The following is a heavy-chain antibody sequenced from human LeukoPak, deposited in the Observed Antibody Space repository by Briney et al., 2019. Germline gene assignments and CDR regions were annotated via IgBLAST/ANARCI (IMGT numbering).Heavy chain of an antibody. CDR2: IIPIFGTA. Sequence: ASVKVSCKASGGTFISCAISWVRQAPGQGLGWMGGIIPIFGTANYAQKFQGRVTITADESTSTAYMELSSLRSEDTAVYYCARERAYYGSGTPGGGYYYGMDVWGQGTTVTVSS. CDR3: ARERAYYGSGTPGGGYYYGMDV. J-gene: IGHJ6*02. D-gene: IGHD3-10*01. V-gene: IGHV1-69*13. CDR1: GGTFISCA.